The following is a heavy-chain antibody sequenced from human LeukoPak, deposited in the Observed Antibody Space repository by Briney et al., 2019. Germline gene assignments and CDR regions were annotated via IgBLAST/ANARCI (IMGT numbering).Heavy chain of an antibody. CDR3: ATLGRITIFVVVADY. CDR2: INPNSGGT. J-gene: IGHJ4*02. V-gene: IGHV1-2*02. Sequence: GASVKVSCKASVYTFTGYYMHWVGQAPGQGLEWVGWINPNSGGTNYAQKFQGRVNMTRATSISTAYMELSRLRSDDTAVYYCATLGRITIFVVVADYWGQGTLVTVSS. D-gene: IGHD3-3*01. CDR1: VYTFTGYY.